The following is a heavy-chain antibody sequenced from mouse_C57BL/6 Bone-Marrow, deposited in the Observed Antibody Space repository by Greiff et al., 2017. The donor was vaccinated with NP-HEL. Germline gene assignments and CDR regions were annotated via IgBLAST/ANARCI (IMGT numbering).Heavy chain of an antibody. CDR3: ARIPYYYGSPYYFDY. D-gene: IGHD1-1*01. V-gene: IGHV1-82*01. Sequence: QVQLQQPGPELVKPGASVKISCKASGYAFSSSWMNWVKQRPGKGLEWIGRIYPGDGDTNYNGKFKGKATLTADKSSSTAYMQLSSLTSEDSAVYFCARIPYYYGSPYYFDYWGQGTTLTVSS. J-gene: IGHJ2*01. CDR1: GYAFSSSW. CDR2: IYPGDGDT.